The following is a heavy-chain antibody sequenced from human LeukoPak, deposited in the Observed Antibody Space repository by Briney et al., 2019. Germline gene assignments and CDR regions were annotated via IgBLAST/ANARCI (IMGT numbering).Heavy chain of an antibody. V-gene: IGHV4-59*01. CDR1: GGSISSSY. J-gene: IGHJ5*02. D-gene: IGHD6-19*01. CDR3: ARASGWQRIGNRLDP. CDR2: LYYSGSI. Sequence: SETLSLTCTVSGGSISSSYWSWIRQPQGKGLVWIGYLYYSGSINYNPSLKSRVTISVDTCKNQFSLKLSSVTAADTAVYYCARASGWQRIGNRLDPWGQGTLVTVSS.